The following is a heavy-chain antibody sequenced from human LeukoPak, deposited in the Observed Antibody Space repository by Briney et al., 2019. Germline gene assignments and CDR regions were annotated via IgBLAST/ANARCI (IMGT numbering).Heavy chain of an antibody. V-gene: IGHV1-46*01. J-gene: IGHJ6*03. CDR3: ARAVGVGDCYYYYYMDV. D-gene: IGHD2-21*02. CDR1: GYTFTSYY. Sequence: ASVKVSCKASGYTFTSYYMRWVRQAPGQGLEWMGIINPSGGSTSYAQKFQGRVTMTRDMSTSTVYMELSSLRSEDTAVYYCARAVGVGDCYYYYYMDVWGKGTTVTVSS. CDR2: INPSGGST.